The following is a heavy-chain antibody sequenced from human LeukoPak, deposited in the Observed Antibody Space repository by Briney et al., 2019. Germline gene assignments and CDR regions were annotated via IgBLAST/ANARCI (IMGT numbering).Heavy chain of an antibody. CDR1: GGSISSSSYY. J-gene: IGHJ3*02. D-gene: IGHD3-16*01. V-gene: IGHV4-39*07. Sequence: SETLSLTCTVSGGSISSSSYYWGWIRQPPGKGLEWIGSIYYSGSTYYNPSLKSRVTISVDTSKNQFSLKLSSVTAADTAVYYRARGGAWRPFDIWGQGTMVTVSS. CDR2: IYYSGST. CDR3: ARGGAWRPFDI.